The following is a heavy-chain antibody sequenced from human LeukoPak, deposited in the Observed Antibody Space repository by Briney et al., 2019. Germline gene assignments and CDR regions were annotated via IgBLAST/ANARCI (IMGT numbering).Heavy chain of an antibody. CDR1: GLTFSRYW. CDR3: ARADGIAVARDYYYMDV. D-gene: IGHD6-19*01. J-gene: IGHJ6*03. CDR2: IKQDGSEK. Sequence: GGSLRLSCAASGLTFSRYWMSWVGQAPGKGLEWGANIKQDGSEKNYVDSVKGRFTIPRNNAKNSLYLQMYPLRAEDTAVYYCARADGIAVARDYYYMDVWGKGTTVTVSS. V-gene: IGHV3-7*01.